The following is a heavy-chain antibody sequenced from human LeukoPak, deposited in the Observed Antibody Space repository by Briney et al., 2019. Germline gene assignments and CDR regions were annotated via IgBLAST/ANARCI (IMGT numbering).Heavy chain of an antibody. J-gene: IGHJ4*02. CDR2: ISSSTSYK. V-gene: IGHV3-21*01. CDR3: AYGSGSYYNVIDY. D-gene: IGHD3-10*01. CDR1: GFTFSNYS. Sequence: GGSLRLSCAASGFTFSNYSMNWVRQAPGKGLEWVSSISSSTSYKYYADSVKGRFTISRDNAKNSLYLQMNSLRAEDTAVYYCAYGSGSYYNVIDYWGQGTLVTVSS.